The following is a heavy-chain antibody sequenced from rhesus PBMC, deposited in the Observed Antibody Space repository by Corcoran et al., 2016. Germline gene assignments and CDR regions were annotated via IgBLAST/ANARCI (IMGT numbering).Heavy chain of an antibody. Sequence: QVQLQESGPGLVKSSETLSLTCAVSGAPISSLWGTWIRQPPGKGLEWIGEINGNSGNTDYNPSLKSRVNISKDASKNQFSLKLNSVTAADAAVYYCASEFVYWGQGVLVTVSS. V-gene: IGHV4-80*01. CDR3: ASEFVY. CDR1: GAPISSLW. CDR2: INGNSGNT. J-gene: IGHJ4*01.